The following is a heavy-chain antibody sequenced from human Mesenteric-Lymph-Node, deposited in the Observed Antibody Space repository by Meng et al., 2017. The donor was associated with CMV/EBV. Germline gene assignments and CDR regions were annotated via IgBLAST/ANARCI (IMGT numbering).Heavy chain of an antibody. CDR3: ARDRIRIAAADYYYYGMDV. Sequence: GGSLRLSCAASGFTFSSYGMYWVRQAPGKGLECVAFIRYDGTNQYYADSVKGRFSISRDDSRNTLYLQMNSLRADDTAVYYCARDRIRIAAADYYYYGMDVWGQGTTVTVSS. V-gene: IGHV3-30*02. CDR1: GFTFSSYG. D-gene: IGHD6-13*01. J-gene: IGHJ6*02. CDR2: IRYDGTNQ.